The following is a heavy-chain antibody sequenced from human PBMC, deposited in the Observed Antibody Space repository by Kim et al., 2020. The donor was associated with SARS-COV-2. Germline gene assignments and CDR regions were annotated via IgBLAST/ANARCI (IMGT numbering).Heavy chain of an antibody. J-gene: IGHJ4*01. CDR2: INHSGST. Sequence: SETLSLTCAVYGGSFSGYYWSWIRQPPGKGLEWIGEINHSGSTNYNPSLKSRVTISVDTSKNQFSLQLRSVTAAETAADYCASGFGKMVDAIGPFDYWG. D-gene: IGHD2-15*01. CDR1: GGSFSGYY. CDR3: ASGFGKMVDAIGPFDY. V-gene: IGHV4-34*01.